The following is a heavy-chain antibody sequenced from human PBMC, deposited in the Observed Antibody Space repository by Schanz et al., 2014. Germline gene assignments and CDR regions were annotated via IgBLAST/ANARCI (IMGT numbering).Heavy chain of an antibody. CDR1: GGSISRGTHY. J-gene: IGHJ6*02. D-gene: IGHD2-15*01. V-gene: IGHV4-31*03. CDR3: AREEMFRDIAKAPVAADV. Sequence: QVRMQESGPGLVKPSQTLSLTCTVSGGSISRGTHYWTWIRQLPGKGLEWIGHIYYTGTIFYNPSLKSRVIISVDTSKNQFSLRLTSVTAADTAVYYCAREEMFRDIAKAPVAADVWGQGTTVIVSS. CDR2: IYYTGTI.